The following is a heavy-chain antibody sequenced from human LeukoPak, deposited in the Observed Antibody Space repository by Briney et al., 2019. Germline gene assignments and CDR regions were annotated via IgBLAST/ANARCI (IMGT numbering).Heavy chain of an antibody. J-gene: IGHJ4*02. CDR3: ARDLYGSGIVIDY. CDR1: GFTFSTYS. CDR2: ISSSSNYI. Sequence: PGGSLRFSCAASGFTFSTYSMNWVRQAPGKGLEWVSCISSSSNYIYYADSVKGRFTISRDNAKNSLYLQMNSLRAEDTAVYYCARDLYGSGIVIDYWGQGTLVTVSS. D-gene: IGHD3-10*01. V-gene: IGHV3-21*01.